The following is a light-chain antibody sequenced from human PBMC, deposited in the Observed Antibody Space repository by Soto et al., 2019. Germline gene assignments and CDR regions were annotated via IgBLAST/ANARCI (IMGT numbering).Light chain of an antibody. J-gene: IGKJ4*01. V-gene: IGKV3-20*01. CDR2: GAS. Sequence: EIVLTQSPGTLSLSPGERATLSCRASQSVSSSYLAWYQQKPGQAPRLLIYGASSSATGIPDRFSGSRSGTDVSLTIRRLEPEGFTLYYCQQYGGSSFGGGTKVEIK. CDR3: QQYGGSS. CDR1: QSVSSSY.